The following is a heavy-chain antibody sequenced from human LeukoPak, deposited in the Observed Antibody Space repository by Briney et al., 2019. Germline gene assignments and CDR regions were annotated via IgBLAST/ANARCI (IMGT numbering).Heavy chain of an antibody. V-gene: IGHV3-7*03. CDR3: ARDLNGYDLEGSPYGDYDYFDY. CDR2: IKQDGSEK. CDR1: GFTFSSYW. D-gene: IGHD4-17*01. J-gene: IGHJ4*02. Sequence: PGGSLRLSCAASGFTFSSYWMSWVRQAPGKGLEWAANIKQDGSEKYYVDSVKGRFTISRDNAKNSLYLQMNSLRAEDTAVYYCARDLNGYDLEGSPYGDYDYFDYWGQGTLVTVSS.